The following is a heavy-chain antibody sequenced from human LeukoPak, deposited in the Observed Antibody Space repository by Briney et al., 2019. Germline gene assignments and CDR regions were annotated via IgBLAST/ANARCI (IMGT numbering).Heavy chain of an antibody. J-gene: IGHJ4*02. Sequence: GGSLRLSCAASGFTVSSNYMSWVRQAPGKGLEWFSVIYSGGSTYYADSVKGRFTISRDNSKNTLYLQMNSLRAEDTAVYYCARERPYDSSGYYTDYWGQGTLVTVSS. D-gene: IGHD3-22*01. CDR3: ARERPYDSSGYYTDY. CDR2: IYSGGST. V-gene: IGHV3-66*02. CDR1: GFTVSSNY.